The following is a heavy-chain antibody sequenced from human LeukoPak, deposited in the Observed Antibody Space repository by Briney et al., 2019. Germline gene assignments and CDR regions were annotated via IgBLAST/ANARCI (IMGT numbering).Heavy chain of an antibody. V-gene: IGHV3-30-3*01. CDR1: GFPFSTYG. CDR3: ARLFDYGDYRAEPY. CDR2: ISYDGSNK. D-gene: IGHD4-17*01. Sequence: PGGSLRLSCAASGFPFSTYGMHWVRQAPGKGLQWVAVISYDGSNKYYADSVKGRFTISRDNSKNTLYLQMNSLLAEDTAVYYCARLFDYGDYRAEPYWGQGTLVTVSS. J-gene: IGHJ4*02.